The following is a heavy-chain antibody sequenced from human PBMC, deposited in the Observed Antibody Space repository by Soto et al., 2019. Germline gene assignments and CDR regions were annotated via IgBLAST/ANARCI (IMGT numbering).Heavy chain of an antibody. CDR3: ARDRTDSGYYTNWLDP. J-gene: IGHJ5*02. D-gene: IGHD3-22*01. CDR2: IIPIFGTT. CDR1: GGTFGSDA. Sequence: QVHLMQSGAEVKKPGSSVKVSCKASGGTFGSDAITWVRQAPGQGLERVGRIIPIFGTTNYAQNLQGRVTISVDKSTLTSYMELHSLTSDDTALYYCARDRTDSGYYTNWLDPWGQGTQVTVSS. V-gene: IGHV1-69*06.